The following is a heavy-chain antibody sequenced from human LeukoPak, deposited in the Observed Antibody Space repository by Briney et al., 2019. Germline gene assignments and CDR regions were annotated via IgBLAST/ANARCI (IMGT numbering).Heavy chain of an antibody. CDR1: GYSISSGYY. CDR3: ARDGDAGFGEDY. V-gene: IGHV4-61*01. Sequence: SETLSLTCTVSGYSISSGYYWSWIRQPPGKGLEWIGYIYYSGSTNYNPSLKSRVTISVDTSKNQFSLKLSSVTAADTAVYYCARDGDAGFGEDYWGQGTLVTVSS. CDR2: IYYSGST. D-gene: IGHD3-10*01. J-gene: IGHJ4*02.